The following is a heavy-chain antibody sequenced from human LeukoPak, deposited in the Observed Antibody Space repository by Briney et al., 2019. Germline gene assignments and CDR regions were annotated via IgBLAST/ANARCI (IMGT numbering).Heavy chain of an antibody. J-gene: IGHJ4*02. CDR3: ARHPSGGYSPFDY. V-gene: IGHV4-39*01. CDR2: IYYSGST. Sequence: PSETLSLTCTVSGGSISSSSYYWGWIRQPPGKGLEWIGSIYYSGSTYYNPSLKGRVTISVDTSKNQFSLKLSSVTATDTAVYYCARHPSGGYSPFDYWGQGTLVTVSS. CDR1: GGSISSSSYY. D-gene: IGHD6-13*01.